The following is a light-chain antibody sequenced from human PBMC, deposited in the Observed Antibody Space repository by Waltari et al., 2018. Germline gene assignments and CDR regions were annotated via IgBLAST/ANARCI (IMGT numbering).Light chain of an antibody. CDR3: QQYNNWPPWT. CDR2: GAS. Sequence: LSVSPGERATLSCRASQSVSSNLAWYQQKPGQAPRLLIYGASTRATGIPARFSGSGSGTEFTLTISSLQSEDFAVYYCQQYNNWPPWTFGQGTKVEIK. V-gene: IGKV3-15*01. CDR1: QSVSSN. J-gene: IGKJ1*01.